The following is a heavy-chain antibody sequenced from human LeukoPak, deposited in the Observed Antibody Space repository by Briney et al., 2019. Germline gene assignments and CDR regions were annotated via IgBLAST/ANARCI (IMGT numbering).Heavy chain of an antibody. CDR2: IWYDGSNK. V-gene: IGHV3-33*01. D-gene: IGHD3-22*01. J-gene: IGHJ4*02. CDR3: ARGYLDYYDSSGYYYPTYFDY. Sequence: PGGPLRLSCAASGFTFSSYGMHWVRQAPGKGLEWVAVIWYDGSNKYYADSVKGRFTISRDNSKNTLYLQMNSLRAEDTAVYYCARGYLDYYDSSGYYYPTYFDYWGQGTLVTVSS. CDR1: GFTFSSYG.